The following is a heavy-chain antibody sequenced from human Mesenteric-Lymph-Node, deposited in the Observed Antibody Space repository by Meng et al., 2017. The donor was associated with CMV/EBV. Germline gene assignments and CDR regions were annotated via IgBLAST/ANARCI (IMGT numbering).Heavy chain of an antibody. CDR3: ARYDFWSVDGMDV. Sequence: GGSLRLFCAASGFTFSSYEMNWVRLAPGKGLEWISKIGTSGNMIEYADSVEGRFTISRDNAKNSLFLQMNSLRAEDTAVYYCARYDFWSVDGMDVWGQGTTVTVSS. D-gene: IGHD3-3*01. J-gene: IGHJ6*02. CDR2: IGTSGNMI. CDR1: GFTFSSYE. V-gene: IGHV3-48*03.